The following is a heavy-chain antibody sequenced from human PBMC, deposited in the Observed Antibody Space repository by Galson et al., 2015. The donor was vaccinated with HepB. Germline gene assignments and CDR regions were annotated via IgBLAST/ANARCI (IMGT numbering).Heavy chain of an antibody. CDR3: ARDKKTDSSSGHLAGNWLDP. V-gene: IGHV3-48*01. CDR2: IRSSSSTI. J-gene: IGHJ5*02. D-gene: IGHD6-13*01. CDR1: GFTFSSYS. Sequence: SLRLSCAASGFTFSSYSMNWVRQAPGKGLEWVSYIRSSSSTIYYADSVKGRFTISRDNAKNSLYLQMNSLRAEDTAVYYCARDKKTDSSSGHLAGNWLDPCGQGTLVTVSS.